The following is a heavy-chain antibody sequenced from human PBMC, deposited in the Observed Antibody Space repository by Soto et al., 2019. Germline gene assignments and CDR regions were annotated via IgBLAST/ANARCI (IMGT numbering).Heavy chain of an antibody. CDR1: GGSVRSSTYY. CDR3: TRHAGGEAADRPLDY. J-gene: IGHJ4*02. CDR2: IYYSGRT. Sequence: KPSETLSLTCTVSGGSVRSSTYYWGWIRQAPGKGLEWIASIYYSGRTHNNPALKSRVTMSVDTYTNQFSLKMNAVTAADTAVYYCTRHAGGEAADRPLDYWGQVTLVTVSS. D-gene: IGHD6-13*01. V-gene: IGHV4-39*01.